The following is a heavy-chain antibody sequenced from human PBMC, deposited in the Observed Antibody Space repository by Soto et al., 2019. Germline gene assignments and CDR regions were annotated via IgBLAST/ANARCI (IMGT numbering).Heavy chain of an antibody. CDR1: GFTFSSYS. V-gene: IGHV3-21*01. J-gene: IGHJ4*02. CDR3: ARDRRIGDFWSGYSYYY. D-gene: IGHD3-3*01. Sequence: GGSLRLSCAASGFTFSSYSMNWVRQAPGKGLEWVSSISSSSSYIYYADSVKGRFTISRDNAKNSLYLQMNSLRAEDTAVYYCARDRRIGDFWSGYSYYYWGQGTLVTVSS. CDR2: ISSSSSYI.